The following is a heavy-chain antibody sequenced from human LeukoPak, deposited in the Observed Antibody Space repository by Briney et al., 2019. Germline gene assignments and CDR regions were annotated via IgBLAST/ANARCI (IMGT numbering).Heavy chain of an antibody. D-gene: IGHD2-2*01. CDR1: GFTLSSYS. CDR3: ARMGEYCSSTSCSNHYYFDY. V-gene: IGHV3-21*01. Sequence: GGSLRLSCAASGFTLSSYSMNWVRQAPGKGLEWVSSISSSSSYIYYAYSVKGRFTLSRDNAKNSLYLQMNSLRAEDTAVYYCARMGEYCSSTSCSNHYYFDYWGQGTLVTVSS. CDR2: ISSSSSYI. J-gene: IGHJ4*02.